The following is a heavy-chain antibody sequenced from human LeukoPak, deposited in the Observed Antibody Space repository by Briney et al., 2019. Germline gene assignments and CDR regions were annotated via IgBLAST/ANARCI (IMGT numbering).Heavy chain of an antibody. D-gene: IGHD6-19*01. CDR2: INSDGSST. CDR1: GFTFSSYW. Sequence: GGSLRLSCAASGFTFSSYWMNWVRQAPGKGLVWVSRINSDGSSTIHADSVKGRFTISRDNAKNTLYLQMSSLRAEDTAVYYCAREVYSSGWSSFDYWGQGTLVTVSS. J-gene: IGHJ4*02. CDR3: AREVYSSGWSSFDY. V-gene: IGHV3-74*01.